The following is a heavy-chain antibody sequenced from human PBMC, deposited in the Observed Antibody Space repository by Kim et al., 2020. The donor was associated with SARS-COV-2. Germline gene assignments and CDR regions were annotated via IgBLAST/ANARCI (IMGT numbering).Heavy chain of an antibody. CDR2: INHSGST. J-gene: IGHJ4*02. CDR1: GGSFSGYY. V-gene: IGHV4-34*01. CDR3: ARTAGWYSGSYLDY. D-gene: IGHD1-26*01. Sequence: SETLSLTCAVYGGSFSGYYWSWIRQPPGKGLEWIGEINHSGSTNYNPSLKSRVTISVDTSKNQFSLKLSSVTAADTAVYYCARTAGWYSGSYLDYWGQGTLVTVSS.